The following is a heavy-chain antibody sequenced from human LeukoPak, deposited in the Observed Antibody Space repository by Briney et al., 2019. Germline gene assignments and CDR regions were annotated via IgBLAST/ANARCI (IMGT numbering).Heavy chain of an antibody. D-gene: IGHD3-10*01. CDR1: GGSISSYY. J-gene: IGHJ6*02. CDR2: IYYSGST. V-gene: IGHV4-59*01. CDR3: ARDWALWFGRGYYYYGMDV. Sequence: PSETLSLTCTVSGGSISSYYWSWIRQPPGKGLEWIGYIYYSGSTNYNPSLKSRVTISVDTSKNQFSLKLSSVTAADTAVYYCARDWALWFGRGYYYYGMDVWGQGTTVTVSS.